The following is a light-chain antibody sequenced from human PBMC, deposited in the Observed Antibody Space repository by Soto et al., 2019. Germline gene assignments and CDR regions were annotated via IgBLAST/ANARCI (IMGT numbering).Light chain of an antibody. V-gene: IGKV1D-13*01. CDR2: DVS. J-gene: IGKJ1*01. Sequence: AIQLTQSPSSLSASVGDTVTITCQASQGISSALAWYQLKPGKAPNLLIYDVSSLGSGVPSRFRGSGSGTEFTLTISSLQSEDFAVYYCQQYNNWPQTFGQGTKVDIK. CDR1: QGISSA. CDR3: QQYNNWPQT.